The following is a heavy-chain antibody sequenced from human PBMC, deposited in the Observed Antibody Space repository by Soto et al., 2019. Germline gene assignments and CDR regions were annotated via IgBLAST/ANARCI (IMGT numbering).Heavy chain of an antibody. Sequence: GESLKISCKGSGYSFTSYWIGWVRQMPGKGLEWMGIIYPGDSDTRYSPSFQGQVTISANKSISTAYLQWSSLKASDTAMYYCARGLISDDFWSGYYPRDIHYYYYMDVWGKGTTVTVSS. D-gene: IGHD3-3*01. CDR3: ARGLISDDFWSGYYPRDIHYYYYMDV. CDR1: GYSFTSYW. CDR2: IYPGDSDT. V-gene: IGHV5-51*01. J-gene: IGHJ6*03.